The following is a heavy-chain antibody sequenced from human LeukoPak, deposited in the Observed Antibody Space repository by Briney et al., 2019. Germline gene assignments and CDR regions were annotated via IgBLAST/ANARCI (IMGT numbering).Heavy chain of an antibody. CDR3: ARDLGAKTGWWFDP. D-gene: IGHD1-26*01. CDR1: GCTFTGYY. J-gene: IGHJ5*02. V-gene: IGHV1-2*06. CDR2: INPNSGGT. Sequence: ASVKVSCKASGCTFTGYYMHWVRQAPGQGLEWMGRINPNSGGTNYAQKFQGRVTMTRDTSISTAYMELSRLRSDDTAVYYCARDLGAKTGWWFDPWGQGTLVTVSS.